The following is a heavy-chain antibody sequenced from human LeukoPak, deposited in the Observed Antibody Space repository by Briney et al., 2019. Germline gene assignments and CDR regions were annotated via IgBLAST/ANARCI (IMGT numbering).Heavy chain of an antibody. V-gene: IGHV3-48*04. Sequence: GGSLRLSCAASGFSFSSYSTNWVRQAPGKGLEWVSYISHTGSTMSYADSVKGRFTISRDNARNSLYLQMNSLRAEDTAVYYCARGQTRYYFDYWGQGTLVTVSS. CDR3: ARGQTRYYFDY. J-gene: IGHJ4*02. CDR2: ISHTGSTM. CDR1: GFSFSSYS.